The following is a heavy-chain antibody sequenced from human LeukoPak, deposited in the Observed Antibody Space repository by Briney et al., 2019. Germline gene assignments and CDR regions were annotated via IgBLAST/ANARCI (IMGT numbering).Heavy chain of an antibody. CDR3: ARVDQVLRFLEWLFNWFDP. D-gene: IGHD3-3*01. CDR2: INHSGST. J-gene: IGHJ5*02. Sequence: SETLSPTCAVYGGSFSGYYWSWIRQPPGKGLEWIGEINHSGSTNYNPSLKSRVTISVDTSKNQFSLKLSSVTAADTAVYYCARVDQVLRFLEWLFNWFDPWGQGTLVTVSS. CDR1: GGSFSGYY. V-gene: IGHV4-34*01.